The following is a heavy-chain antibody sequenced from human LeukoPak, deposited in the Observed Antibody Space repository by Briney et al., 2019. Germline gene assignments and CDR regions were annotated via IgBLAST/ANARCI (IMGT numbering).Heavy chain of an antibody. CDR1: GGSFSGYY. Sequence: SETLSLTCAVYGGSFSGYYWSWIRQPSGKGLQWIGEMNQSGSTNYNPSLKSRVTISVDTSKNQFSLKLSSVTAADTGVYYCAVGVVAATVIEYFQHWGQGTLVTVSS. D-gene: IGHD2-15*01. J-gene: IGHJ1*01. CDR3: AVGVVAATVIEYFQH. V-gene: IGHV4-34*01. CDR2: MNQSGST.